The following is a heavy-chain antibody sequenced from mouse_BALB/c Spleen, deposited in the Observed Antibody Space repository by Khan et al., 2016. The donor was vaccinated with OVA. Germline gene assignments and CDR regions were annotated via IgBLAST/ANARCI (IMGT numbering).Heavy chain of an antibody. CDR3: ARYDYDYDGAFAY. Sequence: EVKLEESGPSLVKPSQTLSLTCSVTGDSITSGYRNWIRKFPGNKLEYMGYISYSGSTYYNPSLKSRISITRDTSKNQYYLQLNSVTTEDTATYYCARYDYDYDGAFAYWGQGTLVTVSA. CDR1: GDSITSGY. V-gene: IGHV3-8*02. CDR2: ISYSGST. D-gene: IGHD2-4*01. J-gene: IGHJ3*01.